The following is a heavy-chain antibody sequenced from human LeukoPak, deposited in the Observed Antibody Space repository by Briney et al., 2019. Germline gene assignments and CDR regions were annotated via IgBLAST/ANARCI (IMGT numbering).Heavy chain of an antibody. CDR3: ARRNWDCSSTSCYTAFDI. J-gene: IGHJ3*02. D-gene: IGHD2-2*01. V-gene: IGHV4-34*01. CDR2: INHSGST. Sequence: TSETLSLTCAVYGGSFSGYYWSWIRQPPGKGLEWIGEINHSGSTNYNPSLKSRVTISVDTSKNQFSLKLSSVTAADTAVYYCARRNWDCSSTSCYTAFDIWGQGTMVTVSS. CDR1: GGSFSGYY.